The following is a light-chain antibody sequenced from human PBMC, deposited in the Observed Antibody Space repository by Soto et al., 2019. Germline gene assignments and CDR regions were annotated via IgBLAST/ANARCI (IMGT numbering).Light chain of an antibody. CDR3: QQYYSTPYT. Sequence: DIVMTQSPDSLAVSLGERATINCKSSQSVLYSSNNKNYLAWYQQKPGQPPKLLIYWASTRESGVPDRFSGRGSGTDFNLTISSLQAEDVAVYYCQQYYSTPYTFGQGTKLEIK. J-gene: IGKJ2*01. CDR1: QSVLYSSNNKNY. V-gene: IGKV4-1*01. CDR2: WAS.